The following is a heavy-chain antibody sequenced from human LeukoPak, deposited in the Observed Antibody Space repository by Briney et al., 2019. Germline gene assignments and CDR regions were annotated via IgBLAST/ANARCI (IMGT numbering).Heavy chain of an antibody. J-gene: IGHJ4*02. CDR3: AKVKVGGTDFDY. Sequence: GGSLRLSCAASGFTFSSYAMSWVRQAPGKGLEWVSAISGSGGSTYYADSVKGRFTISGDNSKNTLYLQMNSLRAEDTAVYYCAKVKVGGTDFDYWGQGTLVTVSS. D-gene: IGHD1-26*01. CDR2: ISGSGGST. CDR1: GFTFSSYA. V-gene: IGHV3-23*01.